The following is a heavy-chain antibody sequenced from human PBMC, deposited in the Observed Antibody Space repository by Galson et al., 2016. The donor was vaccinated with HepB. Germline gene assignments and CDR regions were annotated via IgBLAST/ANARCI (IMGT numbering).Heavy chain of an antibody. CDR1: GGSVRSDSYY. CDR3: ARDYRDGLPAAGTLDY. V-gene: IGHV4-61*01. J-gene: IGHJ4*02. CDR2: ISYTGSS. Sequence: SETLSLTCTVSGGSVRSDSYYWSWIRQPPGEGLEWIGFISYTGSSNYNPSLKSRVTISVDTSKNQFSLRLSSVTAADTAVYYCARDYRDGLPAAGTLDYWGQGTLVTVSS. D-gene: IGHD6-13*01.